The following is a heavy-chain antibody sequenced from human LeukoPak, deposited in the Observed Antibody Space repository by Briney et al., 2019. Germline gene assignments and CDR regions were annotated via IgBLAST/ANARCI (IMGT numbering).Heavy chain of an antibody. Sequence: GGSLRLSCAASGFTFSSYGMHWVRQAPGKGLEWVSTISGSGGSTYYADSVKGRFTISRDNSKNTLYLQMNSLRAEDTAVYYCAKFSGSYYFDYWGQGTLVTVSS. J-gene: IGHJ4*02. D-gene: IGHD1-26*01. CDR1: GFTFSSYG. CDR3: AKFSGSYYFDY. V-gene: IGHV3-23*01. CDR2: ISGSGGST.